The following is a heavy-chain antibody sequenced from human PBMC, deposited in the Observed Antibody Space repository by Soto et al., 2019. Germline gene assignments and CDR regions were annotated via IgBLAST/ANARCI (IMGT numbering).Heavy chain of an antibody. V-gene: IGHV3-48*01. D-gene: IGHD1-26*01. CDR1: GFTFSSYS. Sequence: EVQLVESGGGLVQPGGSLRLSCAASGFTFSSYSMNWVRQAPGKGLEWVSYISSSSSTIYYADSVKGRFTISRDNAKNSLYLQMNSLRAEDTAVYYCARDAATPQRPTPDYWGQGTLVTVSS. CDR3: ARDAATPQRPTPDY. CDR2: ISSSSSTI. J-gene: IGHJ4*02.